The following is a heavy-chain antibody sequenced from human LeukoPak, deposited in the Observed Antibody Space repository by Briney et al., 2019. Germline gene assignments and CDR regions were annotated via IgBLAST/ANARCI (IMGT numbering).Heavy chain of an antibody. CDR1: GFTFSSYS. J-gene: IGHJ2*01. V-gene: IGHV3-21*01. Sequence: GGSLRLPCAASGFTFSSYSMNWVRQAPGKGLEWVSSISSSSSYIYYADSVKGRFTISRDNAKNSLYLQMNSLRAEDTAVYYCARDGSLGYCSSTSCPNWYFDLWGRGTLVTVSS. D-gene: IGHD2-2*01. CDR2: ISSSSSYI. CDR3: ARDGSLGYCSSTSCPNWYFDL.